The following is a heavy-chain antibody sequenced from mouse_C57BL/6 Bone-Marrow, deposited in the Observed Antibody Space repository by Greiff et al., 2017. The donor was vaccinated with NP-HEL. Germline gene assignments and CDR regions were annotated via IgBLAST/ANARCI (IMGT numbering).Heavy chain of an antibody. CDR1: GYSFTGYY. D-gene: IGHD1-1*01. J-gene: IGHJ1*03. V-gene: IGHV1-42*01. CDR3: ARGYYGSSSHWYFDV. CDR2: INPSTGGT. Sequence: VQLQQSGPELVKPGASVKISCKASGYSFTGYYMNWVKQSPEKSLEWIGEINPSTGGTTYNQKFKAKATLTVDKSSSTAYMQLKSLTSEDSAVYYCARGYYGSSSHWYFDVWGTGTTVTVSS.